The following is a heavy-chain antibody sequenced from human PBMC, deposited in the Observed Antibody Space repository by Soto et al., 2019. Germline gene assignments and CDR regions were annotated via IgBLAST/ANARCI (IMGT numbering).Heavy chain of an antibody. Sequence: QVQLVESGGDVVQPGRSLRLSCAASGFAFNSYGMQWVRQAPGKGLEWVAVISYEGRNQYYAESAKGRFTISRDNSRNTLYLQMNSLRPEDTAVYYCARDKLPFSWVPHFDIWGQGTMVTVSS. J-gene: IGHJ3*02. D-gene: IGHD2-2*01. V-gene: IGHV3-30*03. CDR1: GFAFNSYG. CDR3: ARDKLPFSWVPHFDI. CDR2: ISYEGRNQ.